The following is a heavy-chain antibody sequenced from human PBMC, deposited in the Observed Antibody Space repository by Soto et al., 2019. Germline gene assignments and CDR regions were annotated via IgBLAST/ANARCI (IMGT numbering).Heavy chain of an antibody. CDR1: GYTFTSYA. V-gene: IGHV1-3*01. D-gene: IGHD2-15*01. CDR2: INAGNGNT. Sequence: QVQLVQSGAEVKKPGASVKVSCKASGYTFTSYAMHWVRQAPGQRLEWMGWINAGNGNTKYSQKFQGRVTITRDTSASTAYMELSSLRSEDTAVYYCARGCRGGSCYFDYWGQGTLVTVSS. CDR3: ARGCRGGSCYFDY. J-gene: IGHJ4*02.